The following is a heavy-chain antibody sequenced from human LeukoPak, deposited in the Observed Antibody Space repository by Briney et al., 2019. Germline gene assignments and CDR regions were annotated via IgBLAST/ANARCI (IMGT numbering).Heavy chain of an antibody. J-gene: IGHJ4*02. CDR1: GGTFSSYA. V-gene: IGHV1-69*04. CDR3: ARDPPSYYYDSSGYYSLYYFDY. CDR2: IIPILGIA. Sequence: SVKVSCKASGGTFSSYAISWVRQAPGQGLEWMGRIIPILGIANYAQKLQGRVTMTTDTSTTTAYMELRSLRSDDTAVYYCARDPPSYYYDSSGYYSLYYFDYWGQGTLVTVSS. D-gene: IGHD3-22*01.